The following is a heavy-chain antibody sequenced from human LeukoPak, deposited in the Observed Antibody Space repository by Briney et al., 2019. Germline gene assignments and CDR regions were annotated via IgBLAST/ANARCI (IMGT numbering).Heavy chain of an antibody. Sequence: GGSLRLSCAASGFTFSSYWMSWVRQARGKGLEWVANIKQDGSDKYYVDSVKGRFTISRDNAKNSVYLQMNSLRAEDTVVYYCAREDNLYFAYWGQGTLVTVSS. V-gene: IGHV3-7*01. CDR3: AREDNLYFAY. CDR2: IKQDGSDK. CDR1: GFTFSSYW. D-gene: IGHD1-20*01. J-gene: IGHJ4*02.